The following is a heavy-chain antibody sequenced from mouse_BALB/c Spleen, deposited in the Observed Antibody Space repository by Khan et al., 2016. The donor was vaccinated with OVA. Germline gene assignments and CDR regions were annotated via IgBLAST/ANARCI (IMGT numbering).Heavy chain of an antibody. CDR3: ARVGYNGTMDY. Sequence: QIQLVQSGPELKKPGETVKISCKASGYPFTNYGMNWVKQAPGKGLKWMGWINTYTGKPTYADDFKGRFAFSLDTSASTAYLQINNLKNEDTGTYFCARVGYNGTMDYWGQGTSVTVSS. CDR1: GYPFTNYG. CDR2: INTYTGKP. J-gene: IGHJ4*01. D-gene: IGHD2-14*01. V-gene: IGHV9-3-1*01.